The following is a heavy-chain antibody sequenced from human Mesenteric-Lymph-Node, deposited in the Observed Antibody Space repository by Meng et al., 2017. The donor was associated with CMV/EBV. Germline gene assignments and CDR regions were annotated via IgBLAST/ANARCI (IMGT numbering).Heavy chain of an antibody. D-gene: IGHD5-12*01. Sequence: GESLKISCAASGLTFSNYVMNWVRQAPGKGLEWVSSISSSSSYIYYADSVKGRFTVSRDNAKNSLYLQMNSLRAEDTAVYYCARQYSGYDFDYWGQGTLVTVSS. CDR1: GLTFSNYV. J-gene: IGHJ4*02. V-gene: IGHV3-21*01. CDR3: ARQYSGYDFDY. CDR2: ISSSSSYI.